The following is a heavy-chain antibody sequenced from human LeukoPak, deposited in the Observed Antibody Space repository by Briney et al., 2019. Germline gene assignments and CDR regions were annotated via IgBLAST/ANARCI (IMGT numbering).Heavy chain of an antibody. CDR3: ARGWPSSSDL. CDR1: GYTFTSYG. D-gene: IGHD6-13*01. Sequence: ASVKVSCKASGYTFTSYGISWVRQAPGQGLEWMGGIIPIFGTANYAQKFQGRVTITADESTSTAYMELSSLRSEDTAVYYCARGWPSSSDLWGRGTLVTVSS. V-gene: IGHV1-69*13. J-gene: IGHJ2*01. CDR2: IIPIFGTA.